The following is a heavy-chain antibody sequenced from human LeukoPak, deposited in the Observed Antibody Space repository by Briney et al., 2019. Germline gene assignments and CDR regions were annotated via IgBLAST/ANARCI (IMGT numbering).Heavy chain of an antibody. CDR1: GFTVSSNY. CDR2: ISSRGNFI. J-gene: IGHJ3*02. V-gene: IGHV3-21*01. D-gene: IGHD2-2*01. Sequence: GGSLRLSCAASGFTVSSNYMNWVRQAPGKGLEWVSSISSRGNFIYYADSVKGRFTLSRDNTKNSVYLQMDSLRAEDTGVYYCARRGSGYCASTSCPGTFDIWGQGTRVAVSS. CDR3: ARRGSGYCASTSCPGTFDI.